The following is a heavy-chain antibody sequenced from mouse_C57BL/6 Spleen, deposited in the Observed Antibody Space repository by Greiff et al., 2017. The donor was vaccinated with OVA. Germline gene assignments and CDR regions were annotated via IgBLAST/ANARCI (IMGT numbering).Heavy chain of an antibody. Sequence: VQLKESEGGLVQPGSSMKLSCTASGFTFSDYYMAWVRQVPEKGLEWVANINYDGSSTYYLDSLKSRFIISRDNAKNILYLQMSSLKSEDTATYYCARDWDGYSWYFDVWGTGTTVTVSS. CDR2: INYDGSST. V-gene: IGHV5-16*01. CDR1: GFTFSDYY. CDR3: ARDWDGYSWYFDV. D-gene: IGHD2-3*01. J-gene: IGHJ1*03.